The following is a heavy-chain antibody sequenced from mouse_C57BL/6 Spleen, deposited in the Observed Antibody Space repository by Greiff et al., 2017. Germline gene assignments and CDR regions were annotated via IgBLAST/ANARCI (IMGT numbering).Heavy chain of an antibody. Sequence: QVQLQQPGAELVRPGSSVKLSCKASGYTFTSYWMNWVKQRPIQGLEWIGNIDPSDSGTNYNQKFKDKATLTVDKSSSTAYMQLSSLTSEDSAVYYCARKQLVRAIDDWGPGTSVTVSS. V-gene: IGHV1-52*01. D-gene: IGHD4-1*02. CDR3: ARKQLVRAIDD. J-gene: IGHJ4*01. CDR1: GYTFTSYW. CDR2: IDPSDSGT.